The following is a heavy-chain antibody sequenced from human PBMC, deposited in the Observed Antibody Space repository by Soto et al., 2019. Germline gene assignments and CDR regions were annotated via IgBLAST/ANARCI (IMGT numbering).Heavy chain of an antibody. CDR1: GASINSGDNY. J-gene: IGHJ6*03. CDR2: KYNSGGA. Sequence: QVQLQESGPGLVKPSQTLSLTCTVSGASINSGDNYWSWIHQLPGKGLEWIGYKYNSGGAYYNPSLKIRVTISLDASKNQLSLKLTSVTAADPAVYDCAREPTYYYYRHVGGKGTTVIFPS. CDR3: AREPTYYYYRHV. V-gene: IGHV4-31*03.